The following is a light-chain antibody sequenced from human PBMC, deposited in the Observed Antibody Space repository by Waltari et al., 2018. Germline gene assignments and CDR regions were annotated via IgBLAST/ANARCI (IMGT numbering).Light chain of an antibody. J-gene: IGLJ3*02. V-gene: IGLV3-19*01. CDR1: SLRRYY. Sequence: SSELTQDPAVSVALGQTVSITFQGDSLRRYYASWYQQRPGQAPRLVLCGQSNPPSGIPDRFSGSTSGDPASLTITGAQAEDEADYYCHSRDTISTRVFGGGTRLTV. CDR3: HSRDTISTRV. CDR2: GQS.